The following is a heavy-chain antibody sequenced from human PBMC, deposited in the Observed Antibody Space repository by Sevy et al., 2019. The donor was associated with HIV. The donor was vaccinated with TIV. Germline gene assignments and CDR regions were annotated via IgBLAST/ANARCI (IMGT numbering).Heavy chain of an antibody. CDR2: ISYDGDSK. V-gene: IGHV3-30*18. Sequence: GGSLRLSCAASGFTFSRNGMHWVRQVPGKGLEWVALISYDGDSKNYADSVKGRFTISRDNSKNTVYLQMNSLRSEDTAVYYCAKEGVSWYLDFWGQGTLVTVSS. CDR3: AKEGVSWYLDF. CDR1: GFTFSRNG. J-gene: IGHJ4*02. D-gene: IGHD6-13*01.